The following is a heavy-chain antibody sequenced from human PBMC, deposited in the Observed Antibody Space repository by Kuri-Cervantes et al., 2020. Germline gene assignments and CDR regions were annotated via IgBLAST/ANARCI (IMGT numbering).Heavy chain of an antibody. Sequence: GGSLRLSCAASGFTFSSYAMSWVRQAPGKGLEWVSSISSSSSYIYYADSVKGRFTISRDNAKNSLYLQMNSLRAEDTAVYYCASPSSDGDYYYYYGMDVWGQGTTVTVSS. J-gene: IGHJ6*02. CDR1: GFTFSSYA. D-gene: IGHD4-17*01. CDR2: ISSSSSYI. CDR3: ASPSSDGDYYYYYGMDV. V-gene: IGHV3-21*01.